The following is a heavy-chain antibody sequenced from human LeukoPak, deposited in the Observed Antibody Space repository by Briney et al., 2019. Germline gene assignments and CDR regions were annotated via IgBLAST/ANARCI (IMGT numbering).Heavy chain of an antibody. Sequence: GESLKISCKGSGYSFTSYWIGWARQMPGKGLEWMGIIYPGDSDTRYSPSFQGQVTISADKSISTAYLQWSSLKASDTAMYYCARTWFGELYHNWFDPWGQGTLVTVSS. CDR3: ARTWFGELYHNWFDP. J-gene: IGHJ5*02. CDR1: GYSFTSYW. CDR2: IYPGDSDT. V-gene: IGHV5-51*01. D-gene: IGHD3-10*01.